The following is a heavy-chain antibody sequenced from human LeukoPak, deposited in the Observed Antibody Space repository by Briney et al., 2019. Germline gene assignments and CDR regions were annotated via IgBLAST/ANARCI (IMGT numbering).Heavy chain of an antibody. Sequence: GRSLRLSCAASGFTFSNYAMSWVRQAPGKGLEWVSAVSGGADSTYYADSVKGRFTISRDNAKNSLYLQMNSLRAEDTAVYYCARSRVPLFFDYWGQGTLVTVSS. CDR1: GFTFSNYA. CDR2: VSGGADST. J-gene: IGHJ4*02. V-gene: IGHV3-23*01. D-gene: IGHD3-3*01. CDR3: ARSRVPLFFDY.